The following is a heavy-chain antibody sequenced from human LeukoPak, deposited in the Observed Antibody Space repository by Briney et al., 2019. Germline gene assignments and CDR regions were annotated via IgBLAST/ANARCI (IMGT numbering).Heavy chain of an antibody. D-gene: IGHD4-23*01. CDR3: ARPPYGGNSGFDY. CDR1: GFTFSSYG. V-gene: IGHV3-21*01. J-gene: IGHJ4*02. CDR2: ISSSSSYI. Sequence: GGSLRLSCAASGFTFSSYGMNWVRQAPGKGLEWVSSISSSSSYIYYADSVKGRFTISRDNAKNSLYLQMNSLRAEDTAVYYCARPPYGGNSGFDYWGQGTLVTVSS.